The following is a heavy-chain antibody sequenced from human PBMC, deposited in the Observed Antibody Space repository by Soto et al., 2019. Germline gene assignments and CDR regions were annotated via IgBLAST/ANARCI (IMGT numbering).Heavy chain of an antibody. V-gene: IGHV1-69*13. Sequence: SVKVSCKASGGTFSSYAISWVRQAPGQGLEWMGGIIPIFGRANYAQKFQGRVTITADESTSTAYMELSSLRSEDTAVYYCACGYSSSWSQVDAFDIWGQGTMVTVSS. J-gene: IGHJ3*02. CDR3: ACGYSSSWSQVDAFDI. CDR2: IIPIFGRA. CDR1: GGTFSSYA. D-gene: IGHD6-13*01.